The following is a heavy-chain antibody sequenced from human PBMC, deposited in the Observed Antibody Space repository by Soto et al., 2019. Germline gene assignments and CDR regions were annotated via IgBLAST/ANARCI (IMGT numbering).Heavy chain of an antibody. V-gene: IGHV4-31*03. CDR3: ARVFSDSSSFFDP. J-gene: IGHJ5*02. CDR1: GGSISSGGYY. Sequence: QVQLQESGPGLVKPSQTLSLTCTVSGGSISSGGYYWSWIRQHPGKGLEWIGYIYYSGRTNYNPSLKSRVTISVDTSKNQFSLQLNSVTAADTAVYYCARVFSDSSSFFDPWGQGTLVTVSS. CDR2: IYYSGRT. D-gene: IGHD6-13*01.